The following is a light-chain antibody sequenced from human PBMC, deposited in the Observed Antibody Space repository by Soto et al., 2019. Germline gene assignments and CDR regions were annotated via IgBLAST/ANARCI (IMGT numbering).Light chain of an antibody. CDR1: SGNIGSNY. Sequence: NFMLTQPHSVSESPGKTVIISCTRSSGNIGSNYVQWYQQRPGSAPTTLIYEDDQRPSGVPDRFSGSIDRSSNSASLTISGLKTEDEADYYCQSYDSSTPVVFVGGTKLTVL. V-gene: IGLV6-57*04. CDR3: QSYDSSTPVV. CDR2: EDD. J-gene: IGLJ2*01.